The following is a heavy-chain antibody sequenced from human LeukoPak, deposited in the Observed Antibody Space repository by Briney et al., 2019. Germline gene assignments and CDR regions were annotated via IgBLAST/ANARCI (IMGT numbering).Heavy chain of an antibody. J-gene: IGHJ4*02. D-gene: IGHD3-3*01. Sequence: SETLSLTCAVYGGSFSGYYWSWIRQPPGKGLEWIGEINHSGSTNYNPSLMSRVTISVDTSKNQFSLKLSSVTAADTAVYYCARVGSDKRFLEWLLWLRYFDYWGQGTLVTVSS. CDR1: GGSFSGYY. CDR2: INHSGST. V-gene: IGHV4-34*01. CDR3: ARVGSDKRFLEWLLWLRYFDY.